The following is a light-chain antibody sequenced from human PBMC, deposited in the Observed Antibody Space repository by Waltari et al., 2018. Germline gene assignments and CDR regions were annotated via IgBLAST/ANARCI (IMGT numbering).Light chain of an antibody. Sequence: DIQLTQSPSFLSASVGDRVTITCRASQGIGSYLAWYQQKPGKAPTLLIYAASPLQSGVPSRFSGSYSGTEFTLTISSLQPEDFASYFCQQLHSYPRTFGGGTKMEI. CDR3: QQLHSYPRT. CDR2: AAS. V-gene: IGKV1-9*01. CDR1: QGIGSY. J-gene: IGKJ4*01.